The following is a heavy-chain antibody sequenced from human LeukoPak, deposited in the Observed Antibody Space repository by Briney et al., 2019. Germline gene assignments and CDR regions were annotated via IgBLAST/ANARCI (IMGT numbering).Heavy chain of an antibody. CDR1: GGSFSSGSYY. J-gene: IGHJ5*02. D-gene: IGHD2-15*01. Sequence: SETLSLTCTVSGGSFSSGSYYWSWIRQPPGKGLEWIVYIYYSGSTNYNPSLKSRVTISVDTSKNQFSLKLSSVTAADTAVYYCARGVVVAATAIWFDPWGQGTLVTVSS. CDR3: ARGVVVAATAIWFDP. V-gene: IGHV4-61*01. CDR2: IYYSGST.